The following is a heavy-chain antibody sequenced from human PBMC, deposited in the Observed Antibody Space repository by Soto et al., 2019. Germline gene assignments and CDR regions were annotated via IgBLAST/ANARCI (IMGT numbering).Heavy chain of an antibody. V-gene: IGHV3-23*01. CDR1: GFNFNNYA. D-gene: IGHD3-10*01. J-gene: IGHJ4*02. CDR2: ISSRGDVT. CDR3: VKDMTMVRGVLAYFFDY. Sequence: EVHLLESGGGMAQPGGSLRLSCAGSGFNFNNYAMSWVRQAPGKGLEWVSTISSRGDVTYYADAVKGRFTISRDNSKNTRFLQMNSLRAEDAALYYCVKDMTMVRGVLAYFFDYWGQGTLVTVSS.